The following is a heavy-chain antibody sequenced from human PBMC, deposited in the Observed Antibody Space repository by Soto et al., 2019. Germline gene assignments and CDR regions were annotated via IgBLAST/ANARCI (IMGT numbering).Heavy chain of an antibody. D-gene: IGHD2-15*01. Sequence: EVQLVESGGGLVKPGGSLRLSCAASGFTFSSYSMNWVRQAPGKGLEWVSSISSSSSYIYYADSVKGPFTISRDNAKNTLYLQMNSLRAEDTAVYYCERVPGSGRMYYLDYWGQGTLVTVSS. CDR3: ERVPGSGRMYYLDY. V-gene: IGHV3-21*01. CDR2: ISSSSSYI. J-gene: IGHJ4*02. CDR1: GFTFSSYS.